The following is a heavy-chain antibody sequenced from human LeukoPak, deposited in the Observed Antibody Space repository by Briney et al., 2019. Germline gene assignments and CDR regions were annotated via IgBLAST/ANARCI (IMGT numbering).Heavy chain of an antibody. CDR3: ATSVGATYSVDY. CDR1: GDSVSSNSAA. D-gene: IGHD1-26*01. J-gene: IGHJ4*02. CDR2: TYYRSKWYK. V-gene: IGHV6-1*01. Sequence: SQTLSLTCAISGDSVSSNSAAWNWIRQSPSRGLEWLGRTYYRSKWYKDYVVSVKSRITINPDTSKNQFSLQLKSVTPEDTAVYYCATSVGATYSVDYWGQGTLVTVSS.